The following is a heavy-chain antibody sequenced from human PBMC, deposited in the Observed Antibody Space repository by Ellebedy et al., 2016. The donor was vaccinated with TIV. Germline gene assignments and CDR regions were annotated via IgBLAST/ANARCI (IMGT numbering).Heavy chain of an antibody. D-gene: IGHD5-18*01. J-gene: IGHJ4*02. CDR1: GFTFSSFC. CDR2: ISYDGNNK. V-gene: IGHV3-30*18. CDR3: AKELHVDSAY. Sequence: PGGSLRLSCAASGFTFSSFCMHRVRQAPGNGLEWVAAISYDGNNKYYGDSVKGRFTISRDKSKNTLSLQMNSLRGDDTAVYYCAKELHVDSAYWGQGTLVTVSS.